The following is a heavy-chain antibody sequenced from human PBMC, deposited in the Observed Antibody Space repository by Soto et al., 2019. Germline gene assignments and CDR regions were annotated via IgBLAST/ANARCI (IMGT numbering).Heavy chain of an antibody. V-gene: IGHV3-23*01. CDR1: GFTFSSYA. Sequence: DVQLLESGGGLVQPGGSLRLSCAASGFTFSSYAMSWVRQAPGKGLEWVSAISGSGGSTYYADSVKGRFTISRDNSKNTLYLQMNSLSAEDTAVYYCAKGVAARPYYFDYWGQGTLVTVSS. CDR3: AKGVAARPYYFDY. J-gene: IGHJ4*02. CDR2: ISGSGGST. D-gene: IGHD6-6*01.